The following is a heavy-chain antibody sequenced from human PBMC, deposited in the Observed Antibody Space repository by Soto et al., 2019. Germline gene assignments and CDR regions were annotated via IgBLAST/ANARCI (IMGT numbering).Heavy chain of an antibody. Sequence: GESLKISCKGSGYSFTSYWIGWVRQMPGKGLEWTGIIYPGDSDTRYSPSFQGQVTISADKSISTAYLQWSSLKASDTAMYYCASFRDVRIAGFDYWGQGTLVTVSS. J-gene: IGHJ4*02. CDR2: IYPGDSDT. CDR1: GYSFTSYW. V-gene: IGHV5-51*01. CDR3: ASFRDVRIAGFDY. D-gene: IGHD6-13*01.